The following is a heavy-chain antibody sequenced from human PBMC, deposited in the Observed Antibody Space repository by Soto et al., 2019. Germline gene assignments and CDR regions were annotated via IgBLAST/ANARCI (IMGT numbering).Heavy chain of an antibody. J-gene: IGHJ3*02. CDR1: GGSISSSSYY. CDR2: IYYSGST. V-gene: IGHV4-39*01. CDR3: ARPTSGAFDI. Sequence: ETLSLTCTVSGGSISSSSYYWGWIRQPPGKGLEWIGSIYYSGSTYYNPSLKSRVTISVDTSKNQFSLKLSSVTAADTAVYYCARPTSGAFDIWGQGTMVTVSS. D-gene: IGHD3-10*01.